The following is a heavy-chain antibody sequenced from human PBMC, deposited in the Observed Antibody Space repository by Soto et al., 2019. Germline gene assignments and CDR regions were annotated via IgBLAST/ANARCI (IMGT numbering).Heavy chain of an antibody. CDR3: ARVWGRGDDLAPEVGYGMDV. CDR2: IIPIFGTA. D-gene: IGHD5-12*01. J-gene: IGHJ6*02. CDR1: GGTFSSYA. V-gene: IGHV1-69*13. Sequence: SVKVSCKASGGTFSSYAISWVRQAPGQGLEWMGGIIPIFGTANYAQKFQGRVTITADESTSTAYMELSSLRSEDTAVYYCARVWGRGDDLAPEVGYGMDVWGQGTTVTVPS.